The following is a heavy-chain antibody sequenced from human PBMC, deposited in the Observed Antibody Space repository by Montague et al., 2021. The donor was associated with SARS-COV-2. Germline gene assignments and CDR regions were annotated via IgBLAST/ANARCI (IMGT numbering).Heavy chain of an antibody. V-gene: IGHV4-39*01. Sequence: SETLSLTCTVSGDSISYRSYYWGWIRQPPGKGLEWIGSIYYSGSTYYXPSLKSRVTISVDTSKNQFSLKLSSVTAADTAVYYCAADYGERDWFDPWGQGTLVTVSS. CDR1: GDSISYRSYY. CDR2: IYYSGST. D-gene: IGHD4-17*01. CDR3: AADYGERDWFDP. J-gene: IGHJ5*02.